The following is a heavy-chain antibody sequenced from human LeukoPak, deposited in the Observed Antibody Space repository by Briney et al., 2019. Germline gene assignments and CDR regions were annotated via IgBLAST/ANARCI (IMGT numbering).Heavy chain of an antibody. CDR2: ISYDGSNK. J-gene: IGHJ3*02. CDR1: GFTFSSYG. D-gene: IGHD4-23*01. V-gene: IGHV3-30*18. CDR3: AKELSTVVRNDAFDI. Sequence: GGSLRLSCAASGFTFSSYGMHWVRQAPGKGLEWVAVISYDGSNKYYADSVKGRFTISRDNSKNTLYLQMNSLRAEDTAVYYCAKELSTVVRNDAFDIWGQGTMVTVSS.